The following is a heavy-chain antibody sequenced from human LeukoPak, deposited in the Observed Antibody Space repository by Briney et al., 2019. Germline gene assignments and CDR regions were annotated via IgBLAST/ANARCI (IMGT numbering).Heavy chain of an antibody. V-gene: IGHV3-74*01. CDR2: INNPGTGT. D-gene: IGHD3-3*01. CDR1: GFTFSSYW. J-gene: IGHJ4*02. CDR3: ARGSGGFDY. Sequence: GGSLRLSCAASGFTFSSYWMHWVRQVPGKGLVWVAHINNPGTGTTYADAVKGRFTNSRDNAKNTLYLQMNSLRADDTAMYYCARGSGGFDYWGQGTLITVSS.